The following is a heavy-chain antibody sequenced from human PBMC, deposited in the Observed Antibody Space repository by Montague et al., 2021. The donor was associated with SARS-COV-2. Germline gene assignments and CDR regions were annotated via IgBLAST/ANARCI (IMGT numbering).Heavy chain of an antibody. D-gene: IGHD3-16*01. CDR1: GFTFSSAW. J-gene: IGHJ4*02. Sequence: SLRLSCAASGFTFSSAWMSWVRQAPGKGLEWVGRIKSKTDGGTTDYAAPVKGRFTISRDDSKNTLYLQMNSLKTEDTAVYYCTTTPYDYVWGSYGWGWGQGTLVTVSS. CDR3: TTTPYDYVWGSYGWG. V-gene: IGHV3-15*01. CDR2: IKSKTDGGTT.